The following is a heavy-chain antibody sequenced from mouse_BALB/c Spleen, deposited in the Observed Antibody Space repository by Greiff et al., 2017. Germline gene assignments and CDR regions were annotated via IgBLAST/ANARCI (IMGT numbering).Heavy chain of an antibody. Sequence: EVQGVESGGDLVKPGGSLKLSCAASGFTFSSYGMSWVRQTPDKRLEWVATISSGGSYTYYPDSVKGRFTISRDNAKNTLYLQMSSLKSEDTAMYYCARQNGNYNYAMDYWGQGTSVTVSS. CDR2: ISSGGSYT. CDR1: GFTFSSYG. J-gene: IGHJ4*01. CDR3: ARQNGNYNYAMDY. D-gene: IGHD2-1*01. V-gene: IGHV5-6*01.